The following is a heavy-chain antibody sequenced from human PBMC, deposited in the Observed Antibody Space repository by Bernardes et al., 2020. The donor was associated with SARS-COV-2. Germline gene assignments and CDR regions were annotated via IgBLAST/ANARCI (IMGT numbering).Heavy chain of an antibody. Sequence: ASVKVSCKASGYTFTSYGISWVRQAPGQGLEWMGWISAYNGNTNYAQKLQGRVTMTTDTSTSTAYMELRSLRSDDTAVYYCARVDCSGGSCYSPSYYGMDVWGQGTTVTVSS. CDR2: ISAYNGNT. CDR1: GYTFTSYG. J-gene: IGHJ6*02. D-gene: IGHD2-15*01. V-gene: IGHV1-18*01. CDR3: ARVDCSGGSCYSPSYYGMDV.